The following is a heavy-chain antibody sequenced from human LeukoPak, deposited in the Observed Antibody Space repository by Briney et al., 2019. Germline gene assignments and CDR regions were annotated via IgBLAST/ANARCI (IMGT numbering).Heavy chain of an antibody. D-gene: IGHD5-24*01. V-gene: IGHV4-59*08. CDR2: IYYSGST. CDR1: GGSISSYY. Sequence: SETLSLTCTVSGGSISSYYWSWIRQPPGKGLERIGYIYYSGSTNYNPSLKSRVTISVDTSKNQFSLKLSSVTAADTAVYYCAGDPFVEMATARPPWGQGTLVTVSS. CDR3: AGDPFVEMATARPP. J-gene: IGHJ5*02.